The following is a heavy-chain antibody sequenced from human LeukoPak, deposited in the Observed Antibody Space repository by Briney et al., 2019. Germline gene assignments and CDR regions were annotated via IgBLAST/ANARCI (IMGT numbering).Heavy chain of an antibody. CDR3: ARGNILTGYCFDF. V-gene: IGHV4-34*01. CDR2: IHYTGAT. Sequence: NPSETLSLTCAVYGGSITGYYWSWIRQTPGRGLEWVGEIHYTGATSYNPSLKSRATISTDTSKNQFSLRLSSVTAADTAVYYYARGNILTGYCFDFWGQGALVTVSS. D-gene: IGHD3-9*01. J-gene: IGHJ4*02. CDR1: GGSITGYY.